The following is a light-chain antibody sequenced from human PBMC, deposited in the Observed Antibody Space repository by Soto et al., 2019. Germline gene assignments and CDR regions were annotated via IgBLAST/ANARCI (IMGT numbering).Light chain of an antibody. J-gene: IGLJ2*01. CDR3: QAWDDTTGVV. Sequence: SYELTQPPSVSVSPGQTASITCSGGYLGNRYACWYQQKPGQSPVLVIYLDTKRPSGIPERFSGSNSGNTATLTISGTQAVDEADYYCQAWDDTTGVVFGEGTKLTVL. CDR1: YLGNRY. V-gene: IGLV3-1*01. CDR2: LDT.